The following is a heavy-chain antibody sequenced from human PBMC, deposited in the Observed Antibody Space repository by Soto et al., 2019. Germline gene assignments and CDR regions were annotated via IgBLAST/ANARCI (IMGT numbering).Heavy chain of an antibody. CDR2: MNPNSGNT. CDR3: ARGPGYDYIWGSYRYGDAFDI. V-gene: IGHV1-8*01. Sequence: ASVKVSCKASGYTFTSYDINWVRQATGQGLEWMGWMNPNSGNTGYAQKLQGRVTMTRNTSISTAYMELSSLRSEDTAVYYCARGPGYDYIWGSYRYGDAFDIWGQGTMVTVSS. J-gene: IGHJ3*02. D-gene: IGHD3-16*02. CDR1: GYTFTSYD.